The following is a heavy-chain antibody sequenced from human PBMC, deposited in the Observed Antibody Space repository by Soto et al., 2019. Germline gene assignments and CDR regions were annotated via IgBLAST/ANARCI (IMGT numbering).Heavy chain of an antibody. J-gene: IGHJ4*02. CDR1: GGTFSSYA. CDR3: ARDLGPNSGPDDDY. V-gene: IGHV1-69*01. Sequence: QVQLVQSGAEVKKPGSSVKVSCKASGGTFSSYAISWVRQAPGQGLEWMGGIIPIFGTANYAQKLQGRVTITADESTSTAYMELSSLRSEDTAMYYCARDLGPNSGPDDDYWGQGTLVTVSS. D-gene: IGHD1-26*01. CDR2: IIPIFGTA.